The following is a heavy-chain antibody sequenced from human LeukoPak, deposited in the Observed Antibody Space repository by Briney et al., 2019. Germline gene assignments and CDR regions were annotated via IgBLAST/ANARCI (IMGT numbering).Heavy chain of an antibody. CDR1: GFTFSDYT. J-gene: IGHJ4*02. CDR2: ISGSGTYI. CDR3: ARDLGSRPYDSSGFPPDY. V-gene: IGHV3-21*01. Sequence: GGSLRLSCAASGFTFSDYTMNWVRQAPGKGLEWVSSISGSGTYIYYSDSMKGRFTISRDNAKNSLYLHMHSLRDEDTAMYYCARDLGSRPYDSSGFPPDYWGQGTLVTVSS. D-gene: IGHD3-22*01.